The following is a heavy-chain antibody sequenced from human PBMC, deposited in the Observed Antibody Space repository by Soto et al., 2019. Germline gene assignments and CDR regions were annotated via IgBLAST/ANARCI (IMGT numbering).Heavy chain of an antibody. CDR1: GGTFSSYA. Sequence: SVKVSCKASGGTFSSYAISWVRQAPGQGLEWMGGIIPIFGTANYAQKFQGRVTITADKSTSTAYMELSSLRSEDTAVYYCARESKWLRSHFDYWGQGTLVTVSS. D-gene: IGHD5-12*01. CDR2: IIPIFGTA. V-gene: IGHV1-69*06. CDR3: ARESKWLRSHFDY. J-gene: IGHJ4*02.